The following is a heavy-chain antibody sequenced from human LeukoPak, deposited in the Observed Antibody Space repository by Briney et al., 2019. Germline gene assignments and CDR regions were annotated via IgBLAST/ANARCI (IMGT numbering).Heavy chain of an antibody. J-gene: IGHJ4*02. D-gene: IGHD3-3*01. V-gene: IGHV3-33*01. CDR3: ARAYPYYDFWSGYFDY. CDR2: IWYDGSNK. Sequence: PGGSLRLSCAASGFTFSSYGMHWVRQAPGKGLEWVAVIWYDGSNKYYADSVKGRFTISRDNSKNTLYLQMNSLRAEDTAVYYCARAYPYYDFWSGYFDYWGQGTLVTVSS. CDR1: GFTFSSYG.